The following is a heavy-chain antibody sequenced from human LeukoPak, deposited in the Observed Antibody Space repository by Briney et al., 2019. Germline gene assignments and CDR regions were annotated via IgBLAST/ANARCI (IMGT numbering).Heavy chain of an antibody. CDR1: GYIFIGYY. CDR2: INANSGGT. D-gene: IGHD7-27*01. CDR3: ARDPNWGWRGYFDY. V-gene: IGHV1-2*02. Sequence: ASVKVSCKASGYIFIGYYIHWVQQAPGQGLEWMGWINANSGGTEYAQKFQGRVTMSRDASINTAYMELSRLRLDDTAVYYCARDPNWGWRGYFDYWGQGTLVTVSS. J-gene: IGHJ4*02.